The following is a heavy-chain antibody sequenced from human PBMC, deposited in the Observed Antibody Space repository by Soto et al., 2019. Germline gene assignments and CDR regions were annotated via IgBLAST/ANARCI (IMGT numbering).Heavy chain of an antibody. V-gene: IGHV3-30*18. J-gene: IGHJ3*02. CDR2: ISYDGSNK. D-gene: IGHD6-6*01. CDR1: GFTFISYG. CDR3: AKSLGDYYSSSWGDAFDI. Sequence: GGSLRLSCAASGFTFISYGMHWVRQAPGKGLEWVAVISYDGSNKYYADSVKGRFTISRDNSKNTLYLQMNSLRAEDTAVYYCAKSLGDYYSSSWGDAFDIWGKGTMVTVS.